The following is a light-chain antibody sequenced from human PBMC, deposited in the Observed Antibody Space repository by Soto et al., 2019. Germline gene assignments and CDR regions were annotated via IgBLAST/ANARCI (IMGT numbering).Light chain of an antibody. CDR2: DAS. Sequence: EIVLTPSPGTLSLSPGERATLSCRASQSVSSYLAWYQQKPGQAPRLLIYDASTRATGISARFSGSGSGTDFTLTISSLEPEDFAVYYCQQRSNWPVTFGQGTRVEVK. CDR1: QSVSSY. J-gene: IGKJ1*01. V-gene: IGKV3-11*01. CDR3: QQRSNWPVT.